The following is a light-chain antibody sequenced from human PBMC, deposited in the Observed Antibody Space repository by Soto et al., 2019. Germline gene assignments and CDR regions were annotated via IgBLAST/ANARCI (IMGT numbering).Light chain of an antibody. CDR3: AAWDDSLSGPVV. J-gene: IGLJ2*01. CDR2: RNN. V-gene: IGLV1-47*01. Sequence: QLVLTQPPSASGTPGQRVTISCSGSSSNIGSNYVYWYQQLPGTAPKLLIYRNNQRPSGVPDRFSGSKSGTSASLAISGLRSEYEADYYCAAWDDSLSGPVVFGGGTKLTVL. CDR1: SSNIGSNY.